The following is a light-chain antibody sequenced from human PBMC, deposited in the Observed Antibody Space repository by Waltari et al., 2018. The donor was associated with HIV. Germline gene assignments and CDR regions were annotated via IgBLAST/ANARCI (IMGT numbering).Light chain of an antibody. CDR3: CSYAGSYSWV. CDR1: SNDVGGSPS. V-gene: IGLV2-11*01. Sequence: QSALTQPRSVSGSPGQSVTLSCTGTSNDVGGSPSVSWYQPHPGKAPKLIIFDVTQRPSGVPDRFSGAKSGNTASLTISGLQAEDEADFYCCSYAGSYSWVFGGGTKVAVL. J-gene: IGLJ3*02. CDR2: DVT.